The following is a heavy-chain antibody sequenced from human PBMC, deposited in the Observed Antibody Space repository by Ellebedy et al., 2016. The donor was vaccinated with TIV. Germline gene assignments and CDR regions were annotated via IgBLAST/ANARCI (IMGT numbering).Heavy chain of an antibody. CDR3: ARATHIVVVTAIPVGMDV. J-gene: IGHJ6*02. Sequence: PGGSLRLSCAASGFTVSGENISWVRRAPGKGLQWVSLTDSGGSTNYADSVKGRFTVSRDSSKNTLYLQMNSLRGEDTAVYYCARATHIVVVTAIPVGMDVWGQGTTVTVSS. CDR1: GFTVSGEN. CDR2: TDSGGST. V-gene: IGHV3-66*01. D-gene: IGHD2-21*02.